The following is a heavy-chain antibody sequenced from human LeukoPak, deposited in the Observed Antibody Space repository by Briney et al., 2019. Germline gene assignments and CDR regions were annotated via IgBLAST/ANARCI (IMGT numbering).Heavy chain of an antibody. J-gene: IGHJ4*02. CDR3: AKAKQLFDY. CDR1: VYTFIIYY. D-gene: IGHD1-1*01. CDR2: INPRGGST. V-gene: IGHV1-46*01. Sequence: GASVKISCTTSVYTFIIYYIHCVRHAPGQELEWMGVINPRGGSTTYTQKFQGRVTMTRDTSTSTVCMELTSLRSEDTAVYYCAKAKQLFDYWGQGTLVTVSS.